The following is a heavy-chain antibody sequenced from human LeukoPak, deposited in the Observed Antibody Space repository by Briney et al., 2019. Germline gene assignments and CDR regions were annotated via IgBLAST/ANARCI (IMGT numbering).Heavy chain of an antibody. Sequence: PGGSLRLSCAASGFTFSSYAMSWVRQAPGKGLEWVSAISGSGGSTYYLDSVKGRFTISRDNSKNTLHLQMSSLRAEDTALYYCVKDRCDRATCPEVWGQGTLVTVSS. D-gene: IGHD1-14*01. CDR3: VKDRCDRATCPEV. CDR2: ISGSGGST. CDR1: GFTFSSYA. J-gene: IGHJ4*02. V-gene: IGHV3-23*01.